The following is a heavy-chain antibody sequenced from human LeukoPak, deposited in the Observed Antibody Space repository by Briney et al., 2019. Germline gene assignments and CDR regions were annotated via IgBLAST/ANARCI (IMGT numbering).Heavy chain of an antibody. CDR2: IYYSGST. V-gene: IGHV4-39*07. CDR3: ARVAKPDYYYYYMDV. J-gene: IGHJ6*03. Sequence: SETLSLTCTVSGGSISSSSYYWGWIRQPPGKGLEWIGSIYYSGSTYYNPSPKSRVTISVDTSKNQFSLKLSSVTAADTAVYYCARVAKPDYYYYYMDVWGKGTTVTVSS. CDR1: GGSISSSSYY.